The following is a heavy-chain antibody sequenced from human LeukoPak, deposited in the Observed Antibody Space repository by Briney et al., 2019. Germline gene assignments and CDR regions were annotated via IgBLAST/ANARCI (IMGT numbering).Heavy chain of an antibody. CDR1: GFIFSSYG. D-gene: IGHD4-17*01. CDR3: ARDHGDYSGKDY. Sequence: GGSLRLSCAASGFIFSSYGMHWVRQAPGKGLEWVAVTWYDGSNKYYADAVKGRFTISRDNSKNTLYLQMNSLRAEDTAVYFCARDHGDYSGKDYWGQGTLVTVSS. CDR2: TWYDGSNK. V-gene: IGHV3-33*01. J-gene: IGHJ4*02.